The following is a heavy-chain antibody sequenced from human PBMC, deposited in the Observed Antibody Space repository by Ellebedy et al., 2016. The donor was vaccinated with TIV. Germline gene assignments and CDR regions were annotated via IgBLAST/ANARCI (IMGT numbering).Heavy chain of an antibody. CDR1: GFTLGSYE. D-gene: IGHD2-2*01. CDR2: ISSGGSTI. J-gene: IGHJ3*01. CDR3: ARDTSDSFDF. Sequence: GESLKISCAASGFTLGSYEMSWVRQAPGKGLEWVSYISSGGSTIHYADSVKGRFTISRDIAKNSLYLQMNNLRAEDTAVYYCARDTSDSFDFWGQGTMVTVSS. V-gene: IGHV3-48*03.